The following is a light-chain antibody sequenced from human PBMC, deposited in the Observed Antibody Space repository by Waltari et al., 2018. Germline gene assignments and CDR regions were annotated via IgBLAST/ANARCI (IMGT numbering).Light chain of an antibody. CDR1: QSVSSN. Sequence: EIVQTQSQATLSGAPGERATLSCRASQSVSSNLAWYQQKPGQAPRLLIYGASTRATGIPARFSGSGSGTEFTLTISSMQSEEFAVYYCQQYNNWPPWTFGQGTKVEIK. J-gene: IGKJ1*01. V-gene: IGKV3-15*01. CDR2: GAS. CDR3: QQYNNWPPWT.